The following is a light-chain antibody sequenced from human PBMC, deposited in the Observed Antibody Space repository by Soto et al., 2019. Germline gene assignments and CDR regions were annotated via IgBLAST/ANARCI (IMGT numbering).Light chain of an antibody. CDR3: QQYNNGTPIT. CDR1: DRVISN. V-gene: IGKV3-15*01. Sequence: EVVSTQYPATLSESPGDRATLSCRAGDRVISNLSWYQQRPGQAPTLVIYGASTRATGIPARFSGGGSGTEFTLTISSRQSEDFAVYYCQQYNNGTPITFGQGTRLEIK. J-gene: IGKJ5*01. CDR2: GAS.